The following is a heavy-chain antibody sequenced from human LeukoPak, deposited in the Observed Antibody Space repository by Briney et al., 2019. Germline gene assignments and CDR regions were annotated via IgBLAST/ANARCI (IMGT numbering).Heavy chain of an antibody. V-gene: IGHV3-43*02. CDR2: ISGDGGST. CDR1: GFTSADYA. D-gene: IGHD3-22*01. CDR3: AKDILGVTMIVDAFDI. Sequence: GGSLRLSCAASGFTSADYAMHCVRQAPGKGLEWVSLISGDGGSTYYADSVKGRFTITRDNSKNSLYLQMNSLRTEDTALYYCAKDILGVTMIVDAFDIWGQGTMVTVSS. J-gene: IGHJ3*02.